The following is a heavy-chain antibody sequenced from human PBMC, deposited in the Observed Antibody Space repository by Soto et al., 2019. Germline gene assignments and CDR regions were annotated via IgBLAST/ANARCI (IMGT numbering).Heavy chain of an antibody. CDR1: GYTFTSYG. CDR3: VRVPRKRGYFDWPGEY. Sequence: QVQLVQSGAEVKKPGASVKVSCKASGYTFTSYGISWVRQAPGQGLEWMGWISAYNGNTNYAQKLQGRVTMTTDTSTSTAYMELRSLRSDDTAVYYCVRVPRKRGYFDWPGEYWGQGTLVTISS. J-gene: IGHJ4*02. V-gene: IGHV1-18*01. D-gene: IGHD3-9*01. CDR2: ISAYNGNT.